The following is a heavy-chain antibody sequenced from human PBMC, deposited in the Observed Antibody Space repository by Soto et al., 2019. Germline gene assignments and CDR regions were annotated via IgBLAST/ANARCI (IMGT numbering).Heavy chain of an antibody. CDR2: IFYSGST. D-gene: IGHD2-21*02. V-gene: IGHV4-61*01. CDR1: GGSVTSGTYY. Sequence: SETLSLTCTVSGGSVTSGTYYWSWIRQPPGKGLEWIGYIFYSGSTNYHPSLKSRVTISVDTSKNLDTSKNQFSLKLSSVTAADTAVYYCARVPVEMTSIGDYYSYVMDVWGQGTTVTVSS. J-gene: IGHJ6*02. CDR3: ARVPVEMTSIGDYYSYVMDV.